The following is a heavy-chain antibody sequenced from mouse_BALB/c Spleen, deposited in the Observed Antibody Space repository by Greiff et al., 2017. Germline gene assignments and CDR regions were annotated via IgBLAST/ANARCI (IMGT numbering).Heavy chain of an antibody. CDR3: ARQGYYGSSPYFDV. V-gene: IGHV5-9-3*01. CDR1: GFTFSSYA. CDR2: ISSGGSYT. D-gene: IGHD1-1*01. Sequence: EVKLMESGGGLVKPGGSLKLSCAASGFTFSSYAMSWVRQTPEKRLEWVATISSGGSYTYYPDSVKGRFTISRDNAKNTLYLQMSSLRSEDTAMYYCARQGYYGSSPYFDVWDAGTTVTVSS. J-gene: IGHJ1*01.